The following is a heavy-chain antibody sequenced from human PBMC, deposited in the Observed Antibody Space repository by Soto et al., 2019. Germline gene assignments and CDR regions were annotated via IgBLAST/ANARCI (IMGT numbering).Heavy chain of an antibody. V-gene: IGHV3-30-3*01. D-gene: IGHD6-19*01. CDR2: ISSDTSIK. CDR3: ARASRWYYFDY. Sequence: GESLKISCAASGFTFRGFPMHWVRQAPGKGLEWVALISSDTSIKNYADSVKGRFTISRDNSRTTLYLQMDSLRTEDTAVYFCARASRWYYFDYWGQGALVTVSS. CDR1: GFTFRGFP. J-gene: IGHJ4*02.